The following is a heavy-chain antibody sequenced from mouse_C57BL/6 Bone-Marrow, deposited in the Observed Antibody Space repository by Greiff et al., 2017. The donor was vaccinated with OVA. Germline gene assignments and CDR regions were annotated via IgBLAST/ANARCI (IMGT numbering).Heavy chain of an antibody. Sequence: EVKLVDSGGGLVQSGRSLRLSCAPSGFTFSDFYMEWVRQAPGKGLEWIAASRNKANDYTTEYSASVKGRFIVSRDTSQSILYLQMNALRAEDTAMYYCARTYYSNYVDYAMDYWGQGTSVTVSS. J-gene: IGHJ4*01. CDR2: SRNKANDYTT. CDR1: GFTFSDFY. D-gene: IGHD2-5*01. CDR3: ARTYYSNYVDYAMDY. V-gene: IGHV7-1*01.